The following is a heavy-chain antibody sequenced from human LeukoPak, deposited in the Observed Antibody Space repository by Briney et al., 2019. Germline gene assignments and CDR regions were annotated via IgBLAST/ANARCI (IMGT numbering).Heavy chain of an antibody. CDR2: IYSGGNT. V-gene: IGHV3-66*01. CDR1: GFTVSSNF. CDR3: AKEPVGITMVRGVITGYYYGMDV. Sequence: GGSLRLSCAASGFTVSSNFMSWVRQAPGKGLEWVSVIYSGGNTYYSDSVKGRFTISRDNSKNTLYLQMNSLRAEDTAVYYCAKEPVGITMVRGVITGYYYGMDVWGQGTTVTVSS. D-gene: IGHD3-10*01. J-gene: IGHJ6*02.